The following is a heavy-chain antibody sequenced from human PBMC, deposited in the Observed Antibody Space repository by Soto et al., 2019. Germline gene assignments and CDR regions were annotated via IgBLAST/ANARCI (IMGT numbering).Heavy chain of an antibody. D-gene: IGHD1-26*01. CDR1: PGSISSSY. V-gene: IGHV4-59*01. CDR3: AREAQDYYFDH. CDR2: VAYSGTT. Sequence: QVQLLESGPGLVTPSETLTLTCTVSPGSISSSYWSWIRQPPGRGLEWIGHVAYSGTTKYNPSLKSRGSISVSTSKRQFSLRLTSVTAADTAVYYCAREAQDYYFDHWGQGILVTVSS. J-gene: IGHJ5*02.